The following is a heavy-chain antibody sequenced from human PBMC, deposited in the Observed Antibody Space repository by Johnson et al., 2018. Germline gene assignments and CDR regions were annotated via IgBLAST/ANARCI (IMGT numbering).Heavy chain of an antibody. CDR3: AKVDSRQPYFCCYMDV. V-gene: IGHV3-23*04. J-gene: IGHJ6*03. D-gene: IGHD2/OR15-2a*01. Sequence: VQLVQSGGGLVQPGGSLRPSCAASGFAFSSYVLHWVRQAPGKGLEWVSAISGSGGRTYYADSVEGRFTISRDNSKNTLVLQMNSLRGEDTAIYYWAKVDSRQPYFCCYMDVWGKGTTVTVS. CDR1: GFAFSSYV. CDR2: ISGSGGRT.